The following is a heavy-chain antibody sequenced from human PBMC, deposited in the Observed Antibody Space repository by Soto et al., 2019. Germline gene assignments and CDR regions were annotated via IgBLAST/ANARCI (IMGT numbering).Heavy chain of an antibody. CDR1: GFTFSSYS. D-gene: IGHD6-6*01. J-gene: IGHJ4*01. CDR3: ARDTRVHSSSFDY. V-gene: IGHV3-48*02. CDR2: ISSSSSTI. Sequence: GGSLRLSCAASGFTFSSYSMNWVRQAPGKGLEWVSYISSSSSTIYYADSVKGRFTISRDNDKNSLYLQMNSLIDEDTAVYYCARDTRVHSSSFDYWGHGTLVTVSS.